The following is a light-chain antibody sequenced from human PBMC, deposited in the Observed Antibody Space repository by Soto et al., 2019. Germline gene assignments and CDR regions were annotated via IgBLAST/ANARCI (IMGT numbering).Light chain of an antibody. CDR1: RSDFGTFNP. CDR3: CSYAGSSTPLI. CDR2: EVS. V-gene: IGLV2-23*02. J-gene: IGLJ1*01. Sequence: QSVVTQPPSVSGSPGQAITISRTGNRSDFGTFNPVFWVQQHPGKGPKLMIYEVSKRPSGVSNRFSGSKSGNTASLTISGLQAEDEADYYCCSYAGSSTPLIFGTGTKVTVL.